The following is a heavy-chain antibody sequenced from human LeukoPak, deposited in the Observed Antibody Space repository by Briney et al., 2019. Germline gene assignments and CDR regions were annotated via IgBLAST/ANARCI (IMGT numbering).Heavy chain of an antibody. J-gene: IGHJ5*02. CDR2: IYYSGST. CDR3: ARGTYSSSSNWFDP. CDR1: GGSISSGGYY. Sequence: PSETLSLTCTVSGGSISSGGYYWSWIRQHPGKGLEWIGYIYYSGSTYYNPSLKSRVTISVDTSKNQFSLKLSSVTAADTAVYYCARGTYSSSSNWFDPWGQGTLATVSS. D-gene: IGHD6-6*01. V-gene: IGHV4-31*03.